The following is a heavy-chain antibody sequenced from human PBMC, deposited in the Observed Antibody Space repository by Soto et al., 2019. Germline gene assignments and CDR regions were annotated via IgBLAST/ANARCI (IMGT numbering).Heavy chain of an antibody. CDR1: GFTLSTYA. Sequence: GASLRLSRAASGFTLSTYAMSWVRHAPGKGLEGVSASSGGGNDRFYADSVRGRCTISIDNSRNTLYLHMNSLRAEDTAVHYCAASLVIASRDTEAFDSWGEG. J-gene: IGHJ4*02. CDR3: AASLVIASRDTEAFDS. CDR2: SSGGGNDR. V-gene: IGHV3-23*01. D-gene: IGHD6-6*01.